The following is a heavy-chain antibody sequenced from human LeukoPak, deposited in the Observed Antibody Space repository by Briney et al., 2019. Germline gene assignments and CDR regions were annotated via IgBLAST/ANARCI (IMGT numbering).Heavy chain of an antibody. D-gene: IGHD3-16*02. CDR1: GGSISSGGYY. Sequence: SETLSLTCTVSGGSISSGGYYWSWIRQHPGKGLEWIGYISYSGTIYYNPSLKSRLTISVDTSKNQFSLKLSSVTAADTAVYFCARADYDYVWGFYRYYFDYWGQGTLVTVSS. CDR3: ARADYDYVWGFYRYYFDY. J-gene: IGHJ4*02. V-gene: IGHV4-31*03. CDR2: ISYSGTI.